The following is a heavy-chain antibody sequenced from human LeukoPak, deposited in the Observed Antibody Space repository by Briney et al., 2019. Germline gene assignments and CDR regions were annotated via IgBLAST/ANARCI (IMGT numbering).Heavy chain of an antibody. CDR1: GGSFSGYY. J-gene: IGHJ4*02. Sequence: SETLSLTCAVYGGSFSGYYWSRIRQPPGKGLEWIGEINHSGSTNYNPSLKSRVTISVDTSKNQFSLKLSSVTAADTAVYYCARGNGEEQQLVRHFDYWGQGTLVTVSS. CDR2: INHSGST. CDR3: ARGNGEEQQLVRHFDY. V-gene: IGHV4-34*01. D-gene: IGHD6-13*01.